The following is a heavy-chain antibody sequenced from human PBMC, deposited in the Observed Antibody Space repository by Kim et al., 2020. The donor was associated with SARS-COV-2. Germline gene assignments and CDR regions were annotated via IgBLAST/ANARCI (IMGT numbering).Heavy chain of an antibody. Sequence: GSTYSNPSLNDRVTISGDTSKNPFSLKLSTVTAADTSVYYCARERESRFDYWGQGTLVTVSS. D-gene: IGHD3-10*01. CDR2: GST. CDR3: ARERESRFDY. V-gene: IGHV4-31*02. J-gene: IGHJ4*02.